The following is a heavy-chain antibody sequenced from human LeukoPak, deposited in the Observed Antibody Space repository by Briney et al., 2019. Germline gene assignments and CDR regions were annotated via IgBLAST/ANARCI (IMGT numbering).Heavy chain of an antibody. CDR2: ISGSGGST. CDR3: AKPYCSSTSCYIDAFDI. Sequence: RGSLRLSCAASGFTFSSYAISWVRQAPGKGLEWVSAISGSGGSTYHTDSVKGRFTISRDNSKNTLYLQMNSLRAEDTAVYYCAKPYCSSTSCYIDAFDIWGQGTMVTVSS. J-gene: IGHJ3*02. V-gene: IGHV3-23*01. CDR1: GFTFSSYA. D-gene: IGHD2-2*02.